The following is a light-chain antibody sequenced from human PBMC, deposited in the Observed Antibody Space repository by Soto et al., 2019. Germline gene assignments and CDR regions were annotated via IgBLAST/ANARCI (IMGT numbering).Light chain of an antibody. CDR1: SSDVGGYNY. J-gene: IGLJ1*01. CDR2: EVN. V-gene: IGLV2-14*01. Sequence: QSALTQPPSASGSPGQSVAISCTGTSSDVGGYNYVSWYQQHPGKAPKLMIYEVNKRPSGVSHRFSGSKSGNTASLTISALQAEDEADYFCNSYTSSTSLPYVFGTGTKVTVL. CDR3: NSYTSSTSLPYV.